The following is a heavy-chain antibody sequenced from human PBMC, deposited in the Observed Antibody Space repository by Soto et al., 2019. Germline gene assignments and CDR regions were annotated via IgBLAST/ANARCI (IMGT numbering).Heavy chain of an antibody. V-gene: IGHV3-30-3*01. Sequence: GGSLRHSCAASGFTFSSYAMHWVRQAPGKGLEWVAVISYDGSNKYYADAVKGRFTISRDNSKNTLYLQMNSLRAEDTAVYYCARVVCSGGSCYSRYYYYYGMDVWGQGTTVTVSS. D-gene: IGHD2-15*01. CDR2: ISYDGSNK. CDR3: ARVVCSGGSCYSRYYYYYGMDV. CDR1: GFTFSSYA. J-gene: IGHJ6*02.